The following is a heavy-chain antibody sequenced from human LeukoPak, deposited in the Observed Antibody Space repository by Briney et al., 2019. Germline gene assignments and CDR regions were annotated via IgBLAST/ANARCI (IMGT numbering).Heavy chain of an antibody. J-gene: IGHJ4*02. CDR2: IKDDGREK. V-gene: IGHV3-7*03. CDR3: ATEGYYDSREFYY. Sequence: AGTLTLTCAASGFTFSSYWRSWVRQAPGKGLEWVANIKDDGREKYDVYAVKGRFTISSDNSKNSLYLQMNSLTAEDTAVYYCATEGYYDSREFYYWGQGTLVTVSS. CDR1: GFTFSSYW. D-gene: IGHD3-22*01.